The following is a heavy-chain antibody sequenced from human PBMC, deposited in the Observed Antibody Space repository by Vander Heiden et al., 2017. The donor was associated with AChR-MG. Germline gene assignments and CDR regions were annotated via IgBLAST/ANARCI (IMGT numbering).Heavy chain of an antibody. D-gene: IGHD5-18*01. CDR3: TRADTVVGAKYYFDY. Sequence: EVQVVESGGALVQPWRSLRLSCTGSGFTFGAYAVNWVRQAPGKGLEWVGLIRSTTFGRTTEYAASVRGRFTISRDGSEDIAFLQMNSLKTEDTAVYYCTRADTVVGAKYYFDYWGQGALVTVSS. J-gene: IGHJ4*02. CDR2: IRSTTFGRTT. V-gene: IGHV3-49*04. CDR1: GFTFGAYA.